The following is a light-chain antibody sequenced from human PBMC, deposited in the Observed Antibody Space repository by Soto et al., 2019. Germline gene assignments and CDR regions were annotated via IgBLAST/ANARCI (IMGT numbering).Light chain of an antibody. Sequence: PSTLSASVGDRVTITCRASQSINTWLAWYQQKPGKAPKLLIFDASSLESGVPSRFSGSGSGTEFTLTISSLQPDDFATYYCQQYSTWTFGRGTKVDNK. CDR2: DAS. J-gene: IGKJ1*01. V-gene: IGKV1-5*01. CDR1: QSINTW. CDR3: QQYSTWT.